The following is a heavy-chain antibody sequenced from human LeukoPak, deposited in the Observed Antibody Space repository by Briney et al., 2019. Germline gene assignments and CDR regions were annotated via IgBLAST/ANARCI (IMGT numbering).Heavy chain of an antibody. Sequence: ASVKVSCKASGGTFSSCAISWVRQAPGQGLEWMGGIIPIFGTANYAQKFQGRVTITADESTSTAYMELSSLRSEDTAVYYCARSYDFWSGYYSWFDPWGQGTLVTVSS. CDR3: ARSYDFWSGYYSWFDP. CDR1: GGTFSSCA. D-gene: IGHD3-3*01. J-gene: IGHJ5*02. CDR2: IIPIFGTA. V-gene: IGHV1-69*13.